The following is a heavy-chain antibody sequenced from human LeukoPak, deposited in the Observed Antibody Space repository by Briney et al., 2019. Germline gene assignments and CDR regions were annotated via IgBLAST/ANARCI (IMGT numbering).Heavy chain of an antibody. CDR3: AKDLDYGDYASGY. Sequence: GGSLRLSWAASGFTFSSYAMSWVRQAPAKGLEWVSAISGSGGSTYYADSVKGRFTISRDNSKNTLYLQMNSLRAEDTAVYYCAKDLDYGDYASGYWGQGTLVTVSS. CDR1: GFTFSSYA. D-gene: IGHD4-17*01. CDR2: ISGSGGST. V-gene: IGHV3-23*01. J-gene: IGHJ4*02.